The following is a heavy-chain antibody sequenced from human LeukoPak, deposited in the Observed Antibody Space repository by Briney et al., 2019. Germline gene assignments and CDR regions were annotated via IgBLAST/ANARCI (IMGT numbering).Heavy chain of an antibody. D-gene: IGHD5-24*01. V-gene: IGHV1-2*02. Sequence: ASVNVSCKASGYTFSAYYMHWVRQAPGQGLEWMGWINCNSGGSKYAQMFRGRVTMTRDTSISTAYMELSRLRSDDTAVYYCARSEQEMAYDAFDIWGHGTMVTVSS. CDR3: ARSEQEMAYDAFDI. CDR2: INCNSGGS. J-gene: IGHJ3*02. CDR1: GYTFSAYY.